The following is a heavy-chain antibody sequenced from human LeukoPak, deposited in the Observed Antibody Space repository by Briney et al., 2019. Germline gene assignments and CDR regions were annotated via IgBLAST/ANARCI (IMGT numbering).Heavy chain of an antibody. J-gene: IGHJ5*02. CDR2: ISGSGGNT. V-gene: IGHV3-23*01. CDR1: GFTFSSYA. D-gene: IGHD1/OR15-1a*01. Sequence: PGGSLRLSCAASGFTFSSYALSWVRRAPGKGLEGVSSISGSGGNTYYAQSVKGRFYISRDNSKNTLNLQMDSLRPDDTALYFCAKDPWNTAVANTNGWFDPWGQGTLVTVSS. CDR3: AKDPWNTAVANTNGWFDP.